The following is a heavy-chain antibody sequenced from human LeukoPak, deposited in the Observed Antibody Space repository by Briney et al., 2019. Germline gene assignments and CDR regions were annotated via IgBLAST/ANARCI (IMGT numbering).Heavy chain of an antibody. D-gene: IGHD1-1*01. CDR1: GGTFSSYA. CDR2: IIPILGIA. J-gene: IGHJ4*02. V-gene: IGHV1-69*04. Sequence: ASVKVSCKASGGTFSSYAISWVRQAPGQGLEWMGRIIPILGIANYAQRFQGRVTITADKSTSTAYMELSSLRSEDTAVYYCARDPKSGDYWGQGTLVTVSS. CDR3: ARDPKSGDY.